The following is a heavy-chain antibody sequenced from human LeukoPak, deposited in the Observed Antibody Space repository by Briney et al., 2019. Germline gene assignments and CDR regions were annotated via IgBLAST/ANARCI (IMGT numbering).Heavy chain of an antibody. D-gene: IGHD6-19*01. CDR3: AKVSIAVAGTDY. Sequence: GRSLRLSCAASGFTFSSYGMHWVRQAPGKGLEWVAFIRYDGSNKYYADSVKGRFTISRDNSKNTLYLQVNSLRAEDTAVYYCAKVSIAVAGTDYWGQGTLVTVSS. CDR1: GFTFSSYG. CDR2: IRYDGSNK. J-gene: IGHJ4*02. V-gene: IGHV3-30*02.